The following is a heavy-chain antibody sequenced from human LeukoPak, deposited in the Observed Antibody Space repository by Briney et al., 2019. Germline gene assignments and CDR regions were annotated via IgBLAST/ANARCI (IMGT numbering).Heavy chain of an antibody. Sequence: GRSLRLSCAASGFTFSNYGIHWVRQAPGKGLEWTSVIGDDGSHKIYADSVKGRFTLSRDNSKNTLYLQMNSLRAEDTAVYYCAKDINHPDYWGQGTLVTVSS. J-gene: IGHJ4*02. CDR1: GFTFSNYG. V-gene: IGHV3-30*18. D-gene: IGHD1-14*01. CDR3: AKDINHPDY. CDR2: IGDDGSHK.